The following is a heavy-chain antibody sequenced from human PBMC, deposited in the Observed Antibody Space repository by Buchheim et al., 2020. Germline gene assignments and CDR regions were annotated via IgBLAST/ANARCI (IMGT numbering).Heavy chain of an antibody. V-gene: IGHV1-69*08. CDR3: ARDPPRIYGSGSYGGYWFDP. Sequence: QVQLVQSGAEVKKPGSSVKVSCKASGGTFSSYTISWVRQAPGQGLEWMGRIIPILGIANYAQKFQGRVTITADKSTSTAYMELSSLRSEDTAVYYCARDPPRIYGSGSYGGYWFDPWGQGTL. CDR1: GGTFSSYT. J-gene: IGHJ5*02. D-gene: IGHD3-10*01. CDR2: IIPILGIA.